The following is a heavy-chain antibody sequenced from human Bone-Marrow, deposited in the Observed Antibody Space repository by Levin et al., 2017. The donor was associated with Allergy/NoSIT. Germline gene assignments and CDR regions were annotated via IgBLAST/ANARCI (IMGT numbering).Heavy chain of an antibody. CDR1: GFTFSSYG. D-gene: IGHD1-1*01. Sequence: GGSLRLSCAASGFTFSSYGMHWVRQAPGKGLEWVAVISYDGSNKYYADSVKGRFTISRDNSKNTLYLQMNSLRAEDTAVYYCAKALKGDNWNDKDYYYGMDVWGQGTTVTVSS. J-gene: IGHJ6*02. CDR3: AKALKGDNWNDKDYYYGMDV. CDR2: ISYDGSNK. V-gene: IGHV3-30*18.